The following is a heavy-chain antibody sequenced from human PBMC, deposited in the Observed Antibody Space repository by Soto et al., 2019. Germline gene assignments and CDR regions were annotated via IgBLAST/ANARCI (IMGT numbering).Heavy chain of an antibody. V-gene: IGHV1-2*04. CDR2: INPNSGGT. Sequence: ASVKVSCKASGYTFTGYYMHWVRQAPGQGLEWMGWINPNSGGTNYAQKFQGWVTMTRDTSISTAYMELSRLRSDDTAVYYCARDLYCSSTSCGPENWFDPWGQGTLVTVSS. CDR3: ARDLYCSSTSCGPENWFDP. D-gene: IGHD2-2*01. J-gene: IGHJ5*02. CDR1: GYTFTGYY.